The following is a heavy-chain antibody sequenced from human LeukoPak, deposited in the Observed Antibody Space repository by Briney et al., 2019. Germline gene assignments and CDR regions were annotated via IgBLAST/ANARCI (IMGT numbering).Heavy chain of an antibody. CDR1: GFTFSSYG. J-gene: IGHJ3*02. V-gene: IGHV3-30*03. CDR3: VMLGIAAASAFDI. D-gene: IGHD6-13*01. CDR2: ISYDGSNK. Sequence: GGSLRLSCAASGFTFSSYGTHWVRQAPGKGLEWVAVISYDGSNKYYADSVKGRFTISRDNSKNTLYLQMNSLRAEDTAVYYCVMLGIAAASAFDIWGQGTMVTVSS.